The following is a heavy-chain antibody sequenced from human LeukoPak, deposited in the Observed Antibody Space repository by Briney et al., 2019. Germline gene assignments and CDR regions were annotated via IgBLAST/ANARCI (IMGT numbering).Heavy chain of an antibody. CDR1: GYSFTSYW. CDR3: ATSYYDSGSPVYFDQ. CDR2: IYPGDSDT. D-gene: IGHD3-10*01. Sequence: GESLKISCKGSGYSFTSYWIGWVRQMPGKGLEWMGIIYPGDSDTRYSPSFQGQVTISADKSISTAYLQWSSLKASDTAIYYCATSYYDSGSPVYFDQWGQGTLVTVSS. J-gene: IGHJ4*02. V-gene: IGHV5-51*01.